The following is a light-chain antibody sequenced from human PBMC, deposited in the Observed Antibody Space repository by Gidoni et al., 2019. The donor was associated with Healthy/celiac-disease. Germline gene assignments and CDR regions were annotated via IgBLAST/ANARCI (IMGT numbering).Light chain of an antibody. CDR3: QAWDSSTHVV. CDR2: QDS. CDR1: KLGDKY. J-gene: IGLJ2*01. Sequence: SYELTQPPSVSVSPGQTASITRTGDKLGDKYACWYQQQPGQSPVLVIYQDSKRPAGIPERFSGSNSGNTATLTISGTQAMDEADYYCQAWDSSTHVVFGGGTKLTVL. V-gene: IGLV3-1*01.